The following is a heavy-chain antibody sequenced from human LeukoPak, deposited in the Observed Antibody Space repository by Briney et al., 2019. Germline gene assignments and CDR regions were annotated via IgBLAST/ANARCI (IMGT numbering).Heavy chain of an antibody. CDR2: IYHSGSN. Sequence: PSGTLSLTWAVSGGSISSSNWWSWVRQPPGKGLEWIGQIYHSGSNNNNPSLTSRVTLSVDKSKNQFSLKLSSVTAADTAVYYCATAPGYSSPDDAFDIWGQGTMGTVSS. J-gene: IGHJ3*02. D-gene: IGHD6-13*01. CDR1: GGSISSSNW. CDR3: ATAPGYSSPDDAFDI. V-gene: IGHV4-4*02.